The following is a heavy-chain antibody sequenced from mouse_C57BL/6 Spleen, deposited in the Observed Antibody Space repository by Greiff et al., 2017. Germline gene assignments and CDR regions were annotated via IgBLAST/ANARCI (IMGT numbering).Heavy chain of an antibody. Sequence: VKLVESGAELVKPGASVKISCKASGYAFSSYWMNWVKQRPGKGLEWIGQIYPGDGDTNYNGKFKGKATLTADKSSSTAYMQLSSLTSEDSAVYFCARASTVVPDYWGQGTTLTVSS. CDR1: GYAFSSYW. CDR2: IYPGDGDT. V-gene: IGHV1-80*01. CDR3: ARASTVVPDY. J-gene: IGHJ2*01. D-gene: IGHD1-1*01.